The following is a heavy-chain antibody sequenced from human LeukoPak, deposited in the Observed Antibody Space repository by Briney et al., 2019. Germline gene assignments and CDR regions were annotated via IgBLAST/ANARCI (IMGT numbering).Heavy chain of an antibody. J-gene: IGHJ4*02. V-gene: IGHV4-38-2*01. Sequence: SETLSLSCDVFGYSITSGYYWGWIRQPPGKGLEWIGSSSQYGTTSYDPSLKSRVIMSVDTSKNQFSLKLTSVTAADTAVYYCARTSTTLTWGQGIVVTVSS. CDR3: ARTSTTLT. D-gene: IGHD4-11*01. CDR1: GYSITSGYY. CDR2: SSQYGTT.